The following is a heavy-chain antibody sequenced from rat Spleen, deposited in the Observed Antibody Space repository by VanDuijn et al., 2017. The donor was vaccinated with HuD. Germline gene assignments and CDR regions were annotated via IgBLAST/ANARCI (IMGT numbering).Heavy chain of an antibody. CDR3: ARYSSYFDY. CDR2: ISYEGSGT. J-gene: IGHJ2*01. CDR1: GFTFSDFY. V-gene: IGHV5-22*01. Sequence: EVQLVESGGGLVQPGRSLKLSCAASGFTFSDFYMAWVRQAPKKGLEWVASISYEGSGTYYGDSVRGRFTISRDNTKSTLYLQMNSLRSEDTATYSCARYSSYFDYWGQGVMVTVS. D-gene: IGHD1-2*01.